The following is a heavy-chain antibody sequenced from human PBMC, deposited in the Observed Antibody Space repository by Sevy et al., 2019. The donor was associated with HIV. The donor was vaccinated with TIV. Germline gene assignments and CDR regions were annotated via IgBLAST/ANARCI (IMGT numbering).Heavy chain of an antibody. CDR2: ISFGGSNK. D-gene: IGHD5-18*01. CDR3: AHLGCDVDRTMVMGEY. V-gene: IGHV3-30*03. J-gene: IGHJ4*02. CDR1: GFTFSSYD. Sequence: GESLKISCAASGFTFSSYDMHWVRQAPGKGLEWVAFISFGGSNKYYADSVKGRFTISRDNSKNLLYLQINSQRPEDTAVYYCAHLGCDVDRTMVMGEYWGQGTLVTVSS.